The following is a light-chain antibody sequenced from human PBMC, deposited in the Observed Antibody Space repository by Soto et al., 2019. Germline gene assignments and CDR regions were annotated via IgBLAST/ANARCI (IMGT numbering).Light chain of an antibody. CDR1: HIVDTS. V-gene: IGKV1-39*01. CDR3: QQYGSSPT. CDR2: AAS. Sequence: DIQMTQSPSSLSASVVGIVRLAGRTSHIVDTSLNWYQQKPGKAPKLLIYAASSVQSGVPSRFRGSGSETDFTLTISRLETEDFAVYYCQQYGSSPTFGQGTKVDIK. J-gene: IGKJ1*01.